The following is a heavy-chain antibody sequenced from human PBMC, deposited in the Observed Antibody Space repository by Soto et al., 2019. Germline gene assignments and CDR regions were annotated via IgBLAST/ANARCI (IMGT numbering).Heavy chain of an antibody. D-gene: IGHD2-2*02. CDR2: ISAYNGNT. V-gene: IGHV1-18*01. CDR3: ARDAARYCSSTSCYIYYYGMDV. CDR1: GYTFTSYG. Sequence: ASVKVSCKASGYTFTSYGISWVRQAPGQGLEWMGWISAYNGNTNYAQKLQGRVTMTTDTSTSTAYMELRSLRSDDTAVYYCARDAARYCSSTSCYIYYYGMDVWGQGTTVTVSS. J-gene: IGHJ6*02.